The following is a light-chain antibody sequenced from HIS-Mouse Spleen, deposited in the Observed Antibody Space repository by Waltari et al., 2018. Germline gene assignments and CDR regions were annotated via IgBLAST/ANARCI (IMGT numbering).Light chain of an antibody. Sequence: QSVLTQPPSVSGAPGQRVTISCTGSSSNIGAGYDLHWYQQLPGTAPKPLIYGNSNRPSGVPDRFSGSKSGTSASLAITGLQAEDEADYYCQSYDSSLSGWVFGGGTKLTVL. CDR3: QSYDSSLSGWV. CDR2: GNS. J-gene: IGLJ3*02. CDR1: SSNIGAGYD. V-gene: IGLV1-40*01.